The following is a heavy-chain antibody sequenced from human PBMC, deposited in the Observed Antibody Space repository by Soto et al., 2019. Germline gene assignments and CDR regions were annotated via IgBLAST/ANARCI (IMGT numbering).Heavy chain of an antibody. D-gene: IGHD3-3*01. CDR3: AKVFPFSFWNGYALFYF. J-gene: IGHJ4*02. CDR1: GFTFSSYA. CDR2: ISGSGGST. V-gene: IGHV3-23*01. Sequence: GGSLRLSCAASGFTFSSYAMSWVRQAPGKGLEWVSAISGSGGSTYYADSVKGRFTISRDNSKNTLYLQMNSLRAEDTAVYYCAKVFPFSFWNGYALFYFWGQGTLVIVSS.